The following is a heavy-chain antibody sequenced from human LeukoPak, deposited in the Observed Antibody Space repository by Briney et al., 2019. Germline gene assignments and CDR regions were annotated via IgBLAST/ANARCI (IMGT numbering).Heavy chain of an antibody. CDR1: GGSISSSSYY. CDR2: IYYSGST. V-gene: IGHV4-39*07. CDR3: ASLRWFDP. Sequence: SETLSLTCTVSGGSISSSSYYWGWIRPPPGKGLEWIGSIYYSGSTYYNPSLKSRVTISVDTSKNQFSPNLSSVTAADTAVYYCASLRWFDPWGQGTLVTVSS. D-gene: IGHD4-17*01. J-gene: IGHJ5*02.